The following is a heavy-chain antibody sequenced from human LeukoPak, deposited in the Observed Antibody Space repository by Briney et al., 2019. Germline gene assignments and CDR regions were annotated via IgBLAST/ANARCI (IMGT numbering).Heavy chain of an antibody. Sequence: SETLSLTCTVSGGSISSYYWSWIRQPPGKGLEWIGEINHSGSTNYNPSLKSRVTISVDTSKNQFSLKLSSVTAADTAVYYCARGIPKLQTYYDFWSGHPGWFDPWGQGTLVTVPS. D-gene: IGHD3-3*01. CDR2: INHSGST. V-gene: IGHV4-34*01. CDR1: GGSISSYY. CDR3: ARGIPKLQTYYDFWSGHPGWFDP. J-gene: IGHJ5*02.